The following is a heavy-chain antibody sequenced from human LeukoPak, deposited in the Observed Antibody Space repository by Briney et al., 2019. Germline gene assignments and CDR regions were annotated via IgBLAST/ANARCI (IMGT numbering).Heavy chain of an antibody. CDR2: ISSSSSYI. D-gene: IGHD6-6*01. V-gene: IGHV3-21*01. J-gene: IGHJ4*02. Sequence: PGGSLRLSCAASGFTFSSYSMNWVRQAPGKGLKWVSSISSSSSYIYYADSVKGRFTISRDNAKNSLYLQMNSLRAEDTAVYYCARVEGYSSSAFDYWGQGTLVTVSS. CDR3: ARVEGYSSSAFDY. CDR1: GFTFSSYS.